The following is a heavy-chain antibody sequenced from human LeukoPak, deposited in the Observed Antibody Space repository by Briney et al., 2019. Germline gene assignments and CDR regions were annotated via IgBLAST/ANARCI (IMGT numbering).Heavy chain of an antibody. CDR1: GFTFSNAW. CDR2: IKSKTDGGTT. Sequence: GGSLRLSCAASGFTFSNAWTNWVRQAPGKGLEWVGRIKSKTDGGTTDYAAPVKGRFTISRDDSKNTLYLQMNSLETEDTAVYYCTTLYYYGSGSYIAFDIWGQWTMVTVSS. J-gene: IGHJ3*02. D-gene: IGHD3-10*01. CDR3: TTLYYYGSGSYIAFDI. V-gene: IGHV3-15*07.